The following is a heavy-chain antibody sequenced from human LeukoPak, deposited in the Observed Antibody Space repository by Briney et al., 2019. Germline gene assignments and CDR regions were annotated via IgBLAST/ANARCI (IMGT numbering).Heavy chain of an antibody. Sequence: PSQTLSLTCTVSGGSISSGDYYWSWIRQPPGKGLEWIGYIYYSGSTYYNPSLKSRVTISVDTSKNQFSLKLSSVTAADTAVYYCARARLDWNYDGPFLYWGQGTLVTVSS. CDR1: GGSISSGDYY. CDR2: IYYSGST. V-gene: IGHV4-30-4*01. D-gene: IGHD1-7*01. J-gene: IGHJ4*02. CDR3: ARARLDWNYDGPFLY.